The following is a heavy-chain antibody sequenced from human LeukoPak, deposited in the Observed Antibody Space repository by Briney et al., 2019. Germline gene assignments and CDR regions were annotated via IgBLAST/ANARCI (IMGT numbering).Heavy chain of an antibody. CDR1: GFTFSSYA. J-gene: IGHJ6*02. CDR3: AKGGYSSDYGMDV. V-gene: IGHV3-23*01. Sequence: GGSLRLSCAASGFTFSSYAMSWVRQAPGKGLEWVSAISGSGGRTYYADSVKGRFTISRDNSKNTLYLQMNSLRAEDTAVYYCAKGGYSSDYGMDVWGQGTTVIVSS. D-gene: IGHD6-19*01. CDR2: ISGSGGRT.